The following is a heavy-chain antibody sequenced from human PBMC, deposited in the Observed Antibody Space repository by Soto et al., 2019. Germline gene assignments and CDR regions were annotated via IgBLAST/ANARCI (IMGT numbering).Heavy chain of an antibody. V-gene: IGHV3-7*05. CDR1: GFTFRTYW. J-gene: IGHJ6*02. CDR3: ARDGSTSWYSYDYHGMDV. D-gene: IGHD5-18*01. CDR2: INQDGSEK. Sequence: EVQLVESVGGLVQPGGSLRLSCGASGFTFRTYWLSLVRQVPGKGLEWVANINQDGSEKNYVDSVKGRFTISRDNAKNSLHLQMSSLRAEDTALYYCARDGSTSWYSYDYHGMDVWGQGTTVTVSS.